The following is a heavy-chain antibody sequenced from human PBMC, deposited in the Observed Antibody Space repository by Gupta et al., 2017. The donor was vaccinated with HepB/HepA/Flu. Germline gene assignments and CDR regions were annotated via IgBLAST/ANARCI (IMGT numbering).Heavy chain of an antibody. CDR3: VRGSRIGVAGAPLFDT. V-gene: IGHV1-3*01. J-gene: IGHJ4*02. D-gene: IGHD6-19*01. CDR1: GYTFKNHA. CDR2: INAGTGNT. Sequence: QVQLLLSGAGVRRPGASVRLSCKASGYTFKNHAIHWIRQAPGQRLEWMGWINAGTGNTRYSQNFQGRLNITRETSATTAYMELSSLKPEDTARYYCVRGSRIGVAGAPLFDTWGQGGLVTVSS.